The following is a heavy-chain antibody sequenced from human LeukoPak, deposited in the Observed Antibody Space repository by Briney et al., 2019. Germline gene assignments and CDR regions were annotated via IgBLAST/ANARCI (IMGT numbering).Heavy chain of an antibody. CDR1: GGSISSGGYY. CDR3: ARVTTAAWSDP. J-gene: IGHJ5*02. V-gene: IGHV4-31*02. CDR2: IHKSGST. Sequence: SQTLWLTSSVTGGSISSGGYYWSWIGQHPGQGLEWIGYIHKSGSTYYNPSLESRVTISVDTSKNQFSLKLRSVTAADTAMYYCARVTTAAWSDPWGHGTPVTVSS. D-gene: IGHD4-11*01.